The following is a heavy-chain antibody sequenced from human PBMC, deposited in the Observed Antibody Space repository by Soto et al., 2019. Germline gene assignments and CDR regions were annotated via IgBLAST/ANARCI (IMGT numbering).Heavy chain of an antibody. CDR3: ARGPSYSDSYFDY. Sequence: QVQLVESGGGVVQPGGSLRLSCAASEFTFSNYAMHWVRQPPGKGLQWLAVISYDGNNKYYADSVEGRFTISRDNSKNTEYLQMSSLRLEDTAVYYCARGPSYSDSYFDYWGQGTLVTVSS. V-gene: IGHV3-30*03. D-gene: IGHD4-17*01. CDR2: ISYDGNNK. J-gene: IGHJ4*02. CDR1: EFTFSNYA.